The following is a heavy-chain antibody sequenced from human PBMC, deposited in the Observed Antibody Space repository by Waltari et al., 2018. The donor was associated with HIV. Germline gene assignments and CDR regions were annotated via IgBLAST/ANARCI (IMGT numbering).Heavy chain of an antibody. CDR1: GSTFSAST. CDR2: ISGYNGNT. Sequence: VQLVQSGAEMRKPGASVKVSCRASGSTFSASTTSWLRQAPGQGLEWMGWISGYNGNTNYAQKFQGRVNMTTDTSTSTAHMELRSLRSDDTAVYYCARGVSIVRGVMIRGHMDVWGQGTTVTVSS. CDR3: ARGVSIVRGVMIRGHMDV. V-gene: IGHV1-18*01. D-gene: IGHD3-10*01. J-gene: IGHJ6*02.